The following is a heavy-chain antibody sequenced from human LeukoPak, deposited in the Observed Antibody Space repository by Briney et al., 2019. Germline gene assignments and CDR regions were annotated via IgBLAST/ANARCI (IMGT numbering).Heavy chain of an antibody. J-gene: IGHJ2*01. V-gene: IGHV1-69*05. CDR3: ARERLARGADYWYFDL. D-gene: IGHD3-10*01. Sequence: SVKVSCKASGGTFGNYGITWVRQGPRQGLEWLGGLIPALGTANFAPRFQGRVTMTTDDSKTTAYMEVPSLTSDDTAIYYCARERLARGADYWYFDLWGRGTLVTVSS. CDR1: GGTFGNYG. CDR2: LIPALGTA.